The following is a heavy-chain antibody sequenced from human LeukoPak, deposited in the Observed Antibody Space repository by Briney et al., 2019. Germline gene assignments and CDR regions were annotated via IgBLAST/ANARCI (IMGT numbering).Heavy chain of an antibody. CDR1: GGTFSSYA. J-gene: IGHJ4*02. CDR2: IIPIFGTA. CDR3: ARGSYGSYYFDY. V-gene: IGHV1-69*05. Sequence: SVKVSCKAYGGTFSSYAISWVRQAPGQGLEWMGGIIPIFGTANYAQKFQGRVTITTDESTSTAYMELSSLRSEDTAVYYCARGSYGSYYFDYWGQGTLVTVSS. D-gene: IGHD5-18*01.